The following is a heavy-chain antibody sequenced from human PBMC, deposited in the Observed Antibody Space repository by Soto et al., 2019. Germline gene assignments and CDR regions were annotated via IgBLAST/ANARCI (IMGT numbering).Heavy chain of an antibody. J-gene: IGHJ4*02. Sequence: QVQLVQSGAEVKKPGASVKVSCKASGYTFTSYDINWVRQATGQGLEWMGWMNPNSGNTGYAQKFQGRVTMTRNTYISTAYMELSSLRSEDTAVYYCARNRRRGCSGGSCYLDYWGQGTLVTVSS. V-gene: IGHV1-8*01. D-gene: IGHD2-15*01. CDR3: ARNRRRGCSGGSCYLDY. CDR1: GYTFTSYD. CDR2: MNPNSGNT.